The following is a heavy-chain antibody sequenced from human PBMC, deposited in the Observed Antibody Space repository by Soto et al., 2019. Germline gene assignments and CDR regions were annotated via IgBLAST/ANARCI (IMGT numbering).Heavy chain of an antibody. D-gene: IGHD3-10*01. CDR1: GFTVSNSY. V-gene: IGHV3-66*01. J-gene: IGHJ4*02. CDR3: ARCDGSATYCFFFAY. CDR2: IYSGGST. Sequence: EVQVVESGGGLVQSGGSLTLSCAASGFTVSNSYMSWVRQAPGKGLEWVSAIYSGGSTYYADSVKGRFTISRDNSRYTLYLQVNSLRAEATAVYFCARCDGSATYCFFFAYWGQGTPVTVSS.